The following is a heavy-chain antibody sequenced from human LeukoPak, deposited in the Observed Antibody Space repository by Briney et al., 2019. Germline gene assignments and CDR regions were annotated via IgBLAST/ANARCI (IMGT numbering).Heavy chain of an antibody. J-gene: IGHJ3*02. CDR3: AREIRLDYYDSSGYYYRDAFDI. V-gene: IGHV4-59*01. CDR1: GGSISSYY. CDR2: IYYSGST. Sequence: KPSETLSLTCTVSGGSISSYYWSWIRQPPGKGLEWMGYIYYSGSTNYNPSLKSRVTISVDTSKNQFSLKLSSVTAADTAVYYCAREIRLDYYDSSGYYYRDAFDIWGQGTMVTVSS. D-gene: IGHD3-22*01.